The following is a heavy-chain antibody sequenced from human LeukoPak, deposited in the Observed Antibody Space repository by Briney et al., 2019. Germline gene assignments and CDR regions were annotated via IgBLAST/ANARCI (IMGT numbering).Heavy chain of an antibody. J-gene: IGHJ3*02. CDR3: AKAADDILTANDAFDI. CDR2: ISWNSGSI. D-gene: IGHD3-9*01. V-gene: IGHV3-9*01. Sequence: GGSLRLSCADSGFTFDDYAMHWVRQAPGKGLEWVSGISWNSGSIGYADSVKGRFTISRDNAKNSLYLQMNSLRAGDTALYYCAKAADDILTANDAFDIWGQGTMVTVSS. CDR1: GFTFDDYA.